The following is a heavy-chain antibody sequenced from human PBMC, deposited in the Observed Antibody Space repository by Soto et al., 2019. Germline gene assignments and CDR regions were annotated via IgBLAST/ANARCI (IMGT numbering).Heavy chain of an antibody. Sequence: SETLSLTCAVYGGSFSGYYWSWIRQPPGKGLEWIGEINHSGSTNYNPSLKRRVTISVDTSKNQFSLKLSSVTAADTAVYYCARVRTVNENNDYWGQGTLVTVSS. D-gene: IGHD4-17*01. V-gene: IGHV4-34*01. CDR2: INHSGST. CDR1: GGSFSGYY. J-gene: IGHJ4*02. CDR3: ARVRTVNENNDY.